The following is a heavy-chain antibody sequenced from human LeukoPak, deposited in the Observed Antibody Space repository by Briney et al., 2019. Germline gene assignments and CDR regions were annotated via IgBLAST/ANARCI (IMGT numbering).Heavy chain of an antibody. V-gene: IGHV4-59*01. CDR2: IYYSGST. J-gene: IGHJ6*04. CDR1: GGSISSYY. D-gene: IGHD3-9*01. CDR3: ARSEEDYDILTGYYLASGMDV. Sequence: SETPSLTCTVSGGSISSYYWSWIRQPPGKGLEWIGYIYYSGSTNYNPSLKSRVTISVDTSKNQFSLKLSSVTAADTAVYYCARSEEDYDILTGYYLASGMDVWGKGTTVTVSS.